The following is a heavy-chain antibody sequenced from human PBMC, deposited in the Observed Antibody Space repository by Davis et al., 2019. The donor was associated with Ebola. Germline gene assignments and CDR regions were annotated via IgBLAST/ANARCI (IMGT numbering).Heavy chain of an antibody. D-gene: IGHD1-26*01. CDR1: GFTFSSYA. Sequence: GESLKISCAASGFTFSSYAMHWVRQAPGKGLQWVSVIYTDGRTDYADSVKGRFTISRDNSENTLYLKMNSLRAEDTAVYYCAREQSGGYYVGWYFDLWGRGTLVTVSS. J-gene: IGHJ2*01. V-gene: IGHV3-53*01. CDR2: IYTDGRT. CDR3: AREQSGGYYVGWYFDL.